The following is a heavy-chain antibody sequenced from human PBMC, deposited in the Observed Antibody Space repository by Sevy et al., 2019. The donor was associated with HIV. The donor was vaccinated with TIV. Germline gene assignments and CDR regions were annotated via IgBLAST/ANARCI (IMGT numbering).Heavy chain of an antibody. V-gene: IGHV1-18*01. D-gene: IGHD6-13*01. J-gene: IGHJ4*02. Sequence: ASVKVTCQASGYTFTSYGISWVRQAPGQGLEGMGWISAYNGNTNYEQRLQDRVTMTTDTSTSTAYMELRSLRSDDTAADYCARVPRGQLDYWGQGTLVTVSS. CDR1: GYTFTSYG. CDR2: ISAYNGNT. CDR3: ARVPRGQLDY.